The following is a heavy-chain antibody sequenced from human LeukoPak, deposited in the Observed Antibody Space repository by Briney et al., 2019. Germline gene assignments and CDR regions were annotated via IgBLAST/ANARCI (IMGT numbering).Heavy chain of an antibody. CDR1: GFTFSRYY. CDR2: ISGNGLKT. D-gene: IGHD2-2*01. J-gene: IGHJ6*02. V-gene: IGHV3-23*01. CDR3: AKIVVPAAFYFYGMDV. Sequence: GGSLRLSCAASGFTFSRYYMAWVRQTPGKGLEWVSGISGNGLKTFYADSVKGRFTISRNNSKKTVDLEMDNLRVEDSAIFYCAKIVVPAAFYFYGMDVWGPGTTVTVSS.